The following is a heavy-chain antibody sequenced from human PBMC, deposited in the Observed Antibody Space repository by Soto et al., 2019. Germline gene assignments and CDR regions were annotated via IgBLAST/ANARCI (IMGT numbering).Heavy chain of an antibody. CDR2: MNPNSGNT. V-gene: IGHV1-8*01. D-gene: IGHD3-10*01. CDR3: ARGSWFGDLGNFDYVLDV. CDR1: GYTFSSND. Sequence: QVQLVQSGAEVKKPGASVKVSCKASGYTFSSNDINWVRQAPGQGLEWMGWMNPNSGNTDYAQKFRGRVTMTTNTSIRTAYMELSSLRSEDTAVYYCARGSWFGDLGNFDYVLDVWGQGTTVTVSS. J-gene: IGHJ6*02.